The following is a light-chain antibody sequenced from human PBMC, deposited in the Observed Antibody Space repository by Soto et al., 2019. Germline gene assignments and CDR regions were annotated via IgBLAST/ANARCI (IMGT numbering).Light chain of an antibody. Sequence: DIQMTQSPSTLSESVGDRVTITCRASQSISSWLAWYQQKPGKAPKLLIYKASNLESGVPSRFSGSGSGTEFTLTISSLQPDDFATYYCQQYESYPLTFGGGTKVEIK. J-gene: IGKJ4*01. V-gene: IGKV1-5*03. CDR2: KAS. CDR3: QQYESYPLT. CDR1: QSISSW.